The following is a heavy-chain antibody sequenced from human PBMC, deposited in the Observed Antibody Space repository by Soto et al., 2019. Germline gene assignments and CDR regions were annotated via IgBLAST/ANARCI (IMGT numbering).Heavy chain of an antibody. CDR1: GFTFNTYW. D-gene: IGHD5-12*01. CDR2: INSDGTKT. V-gene: IGHV3-74*01. Sequence: EVQLVESGGILVQPGGSLRLSCAASGFTFNTYWMHWVRQAPGKGLVWVSRINSDGTKTTYADSVKGRFTISRDNAKNTVYLQMNSLRAEDTAVYYCATVATNSYNWLDPWGKGTLVTVSS. J-gene: IGHJ5*02. CDR3: ATVATNSYNWLDP.